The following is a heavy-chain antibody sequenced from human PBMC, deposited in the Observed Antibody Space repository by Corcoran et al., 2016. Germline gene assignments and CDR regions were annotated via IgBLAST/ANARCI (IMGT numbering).Heavy chain of an antibody. J-gene: IGHJ4*02. D-gene: IGHD3-16*01. CDR3: ARVPGVFSYFDS. CDR2: IKQEGSEQ. Sequence: VQLVDSGGGLVPPGGSLRLSCAASGFPFSSHWMPWVRQAPGKGLEWVANIKQEGSEQYYVDSVKGRFTISRYKAKNSLYLEINNLSAEDTARYYCARVPGVFSYFDSGGKGAQFTVSS. CDR1: GFPFSSHW. V-gene: IGHV3-7*03.